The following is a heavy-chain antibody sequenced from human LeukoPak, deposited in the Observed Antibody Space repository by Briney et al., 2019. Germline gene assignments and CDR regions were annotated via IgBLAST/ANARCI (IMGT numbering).Heavy chain of an antibody. CDR2: IYTSGST. J-gene: IGHJ6*03. V-gene: IGHV4-4*09. Sequence: PSETLSLTCTVSGGSISSYYWSWIRQPPGKGLKWIGYIYTSGSTNYNPSLKSRVTISVDTSKNQFSLKLSSVTAADTAVYYCARLTRRRGDYGGPMDVWGKGTTVTVSS. CDR1: GGSISSYY. CDR3: ARLTRRRGDYGGPMDV. D-gene: IGHD4-17*01.